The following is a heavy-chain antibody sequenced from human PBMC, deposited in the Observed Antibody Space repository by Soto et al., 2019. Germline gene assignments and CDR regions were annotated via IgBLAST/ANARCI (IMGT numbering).Heavy chain of an antibody. V-gene: IGHV3-23*01. D-gene: IGHD6-13*01. CDR3: ARSGYSSSWYGDYYYGMDV. CDR1: GFTFSSYA. J-gene: IGHJ6*02. CDR2: ISGSGDST. Sequence: PGGSLRLSCAASGFTFSSYAMNWVRQAPGKGLEWVSVISGSGDSTYYADSVKGRFTISRDNSKNTLYLQMNSLRAEDTAVYYCARSGYSSSWYGDYYYGMDVWGQGTTVTVSS.